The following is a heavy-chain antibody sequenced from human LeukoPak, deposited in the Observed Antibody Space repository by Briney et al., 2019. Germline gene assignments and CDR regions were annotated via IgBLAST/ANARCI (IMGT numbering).Heavy chain of an antibody. Sequence: PGGSLRLSCAASGFTFSTYWMTWVRQAPGKGLEWVANMKQDESEKYYVDSVKGRFTISRDNAKSSLFLQMNSLRVEDTAVYYCVRAMDVWGQGTTVTVSS. V-gene: IGHV3-7*03. CDR3: VRAMDV. J-gene: IGHJ6*02. CDR1: GFTFSTYW. CDR2: MKQDESEK.